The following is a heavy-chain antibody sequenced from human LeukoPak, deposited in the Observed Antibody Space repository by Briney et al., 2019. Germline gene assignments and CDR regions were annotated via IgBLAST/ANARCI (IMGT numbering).Heavy chain of an antibody. CDR3: ARVYSSGWYYFDY. Sequence: SETLSLTCTVSGGSISSSDYYWGWIRQPPGKGLEWIGYIYYSGSTNYNPSLKSRVTISVDTSKNQFSLKLSSVTAADTAVYYCARVYSSGWYYFDYWGQGTLVTVSS. J-gene: IGHJ4*02. CDR1: GGSISSSDYY. D-gene: IGHD6-19*01. CDR2: IYYSGST. V-gene: IGHV4-61*08.